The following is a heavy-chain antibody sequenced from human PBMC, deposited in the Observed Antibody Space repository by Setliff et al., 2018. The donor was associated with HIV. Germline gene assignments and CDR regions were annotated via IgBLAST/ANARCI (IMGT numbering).Heavy chain of an antibody. J-gene: IGHJ4*02. CDR1: GASIRGHY. CDR2: IYYSGNT. Sequence: PSETLSLTCSVSGASIRGHYWSWIRQSPGKGLEWIGNIYYSGNTNYNPSFKSRVTISVDTSKNQFSLRLTSVTAADTARYFCARSSRTSPYWFDYWGQGIPVTVSS. V-gene: IGHV4-59*11. D-gene: IGHD6-6*01. CDR3: ARSSRTSPYWFDY.